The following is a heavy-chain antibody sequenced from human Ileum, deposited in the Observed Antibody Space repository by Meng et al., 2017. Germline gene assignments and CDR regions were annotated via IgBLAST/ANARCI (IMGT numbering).Heavy chain of an antibody. CDR3: ARHGGYYQGF. CDR1: SGSITSDTY. V-gene: IGHV4-4*02. J-gene: IGHJ4*02. Sequence: VQLQQSGPGLVKTSGTLSLTCAVSSGSITSDTYWSWVRLPPGKGLEWIGQISHSGSTFYNPSLKSRVTMSVDKSKSQFSLMLTSVTAADTAVYYCARHGGYYQGFWGQGTLVTVSS. D-gene: IGHD4-23*01. CDR2: ISHSGST.